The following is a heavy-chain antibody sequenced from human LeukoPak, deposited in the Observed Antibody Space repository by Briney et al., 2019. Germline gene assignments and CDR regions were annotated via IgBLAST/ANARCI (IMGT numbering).Heavy chain of an antibody. V-gene: IGHV3-43*01. Sequence: GGSLRLSCATSGFNFDRYTIHWVRLAPGKGLEWVSLAGWAGGTTFYSDSVRGRFTISRDSGRKSVYLQMNSLTTDDTAFYFCAKELDTMFFDYWGQGALVTVSS. CDR1: GFNFDRYT. D-gene: IGHD3-10*02. CDR3: AKELDTMFFDY. CDR2: AGWAGGTT. J-gene: IGHJ4*02.